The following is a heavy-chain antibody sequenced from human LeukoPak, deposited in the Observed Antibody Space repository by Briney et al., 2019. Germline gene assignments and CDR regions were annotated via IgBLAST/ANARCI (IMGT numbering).Heavy chain of an antibody. V-gene: IGHV3-33*01. CDR3: ARGPNSNWSGLDF. J-gene: IGHJ4*02. D-gene: IGHD6-6*01. Sequence: GRSLRLSCAASGFTFSSYGMHWVRQAPGKGLEWVAVIWYDGSNKYYADSVKGRFTISRDNSKNTLYLQMNSLRAEDTAVYYCARGPNSNWSGLDFWGQGTLLTVSS. CDR1: GFTFSSYG. CDR2: IWYDGSNK.